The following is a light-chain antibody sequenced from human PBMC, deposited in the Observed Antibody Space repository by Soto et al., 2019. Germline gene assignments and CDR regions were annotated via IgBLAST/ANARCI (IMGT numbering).Light chain of an antibody. V-gene: IGKV3-20*01. CDR3: QQYGGSPRIT. CDR2: GAS. J-gene: IGKJ5*01. Sequence: EIVMTQSPATLSVSPGERATLSCRAGQSVSSHLAWYQQKPGQGPRLLIYGASSRAPGIPDRFSGGGSGTAFTLTIDRLEPEDFAVYYCQQYGGSPRITFGQGTRLEIK. CDR1: QSVSSH.